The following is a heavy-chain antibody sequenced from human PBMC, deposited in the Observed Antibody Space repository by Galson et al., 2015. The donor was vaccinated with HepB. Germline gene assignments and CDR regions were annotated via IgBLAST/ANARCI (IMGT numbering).Heavy chain of an antibody. CDR1: GFTVSSNY. V-gene: IGHV3-66*01. CDR3: ARSWSGGDYDRYYYYGMDV. D-gene: IGHD4-17*01. J-gene: IGHJ6*02. Sequence: SLRLSCAASGFTVSSNYMSWVRQAPGKGLEWVSVIYSGGSTYYADSVKGRFTISRDNSKNTLYLQMNSLRAEDTAVYYCARSWSGGDYDRYYYYGMDVWGQGTTVTVSS. CDR2: IYSGGST.